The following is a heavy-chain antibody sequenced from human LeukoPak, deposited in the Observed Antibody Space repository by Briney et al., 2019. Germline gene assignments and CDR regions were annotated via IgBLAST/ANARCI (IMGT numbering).Heavy chain of an antibody. D-gene: IGHD4-17*01. J-gene: IGHJ6*02. CDR3: ARGGRTTWHGMDV. CDR1: GFTFSDFA. CDR2: ITSTSGSI. V-gene: IGHV3-23*01. Sequence: GGSLRLSCAASGFTFSDFAMSWVRQAPGKGLEWVSSITSTSGSIYYADSVKGRFTISRDNSKNTLYLQMNSLRAEDTAVYYCARGGRTTWHGMDVWGQGTTVTVSS.